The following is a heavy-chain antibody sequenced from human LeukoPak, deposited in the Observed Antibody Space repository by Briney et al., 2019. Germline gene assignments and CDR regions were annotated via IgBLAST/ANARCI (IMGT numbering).Heavy chain of an antibody. J-gene: IGHJ4*02. CDR1: EFTYG. CDR3: ARGLDANYYAS. V-gene: IGHV3-23*01. CDR2: ISSSGSNT. Sequence: GGSLRLSCAASEFTYGMNWVRQAPGKGLECVSAISSSGSNTYYADSVKGRFTISRDNSKNTLYLQMNSLRAEDTAVYYCARGLDANYYASWGQGTLVTVSS. D-gene: IGHD1-1*01.